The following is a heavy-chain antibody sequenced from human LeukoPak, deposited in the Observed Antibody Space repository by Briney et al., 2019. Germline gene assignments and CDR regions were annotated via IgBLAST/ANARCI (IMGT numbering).Heavy chain of an antibody. CDR3: ARDNPTTGDFDY. D-gene: IGHD4-17*01. CDR1: GFTFSSYA. V-gene: IGHV3-30-3*01. Sequence: GGSLRLSCAASGFTFSSYAMHWVRQAPGKGLEWVAVISYDGSNKYYADSVKGRFTISRDNSKNTLYLQMNSLRAEDTAVYYCARDNPTTGDFDYWGQGTLVTVSS. J-gene: IGHJ4*02. CDR2: ISYDGSNK.